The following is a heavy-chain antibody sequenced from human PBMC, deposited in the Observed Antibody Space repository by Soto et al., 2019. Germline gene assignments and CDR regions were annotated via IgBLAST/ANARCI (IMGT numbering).Heavy chain of an antibody. CDR1: GGTFSSYA. Sequence: ASVKVSCKASGGTFSSYAISWVRQAPGQGLEWMGWINPNSGGTNYAQKFQGWVTMTRDTSISTAYMELSRLRSDDTAVYYCARGGSLGVGELSAYYYGRDGWGQGSRGTVCS. V-gene: IGHV1-2*04. CDR2: INPNSGGT. CDR3: ARGGSLGVGELSAYYYGRDG. D-gene: IGHD3-10*01. J-gene: IGHJ6*02.